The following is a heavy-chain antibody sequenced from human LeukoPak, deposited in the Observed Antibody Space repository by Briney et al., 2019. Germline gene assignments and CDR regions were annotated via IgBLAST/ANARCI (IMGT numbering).Heavy chain of an antibody. D-gene: IGHD3-22*01. CDR1: GXSISSYY. CDR3: ARTYYYDSSGYCLDY. CDR2: IYYSGST. Sequence: SETLSLTCTVSGXSISSYYWSWIRQPPGKGLEWIAYIYYSGSTNYNPSLKSRVTISVDTSKNQFSLKLSSVTAADTAVYYCARTYYYDSSGYCLDYWGQGTPVTVSS. J-gene: IGHJ4*02. V-gene: IGHV4-59*01.